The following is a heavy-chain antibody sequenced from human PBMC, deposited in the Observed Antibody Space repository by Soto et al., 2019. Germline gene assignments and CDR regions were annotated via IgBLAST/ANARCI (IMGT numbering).Heavy chain of an antibody. D-gene: IGHD5-18*01. Sequence: QVQLVESGGGVVQPGRSLRLSCATSGFTLSRNGMHWVRQAAGKGLEWVAFTPFGGKNTYYADSVEGRFTISRDESRNTVYLEMISLRTEDTAIYYCVKDREYTWSFDHWGQGVQVTVSS. CDR2: TPFGGKNT. CDR3: VKDREYTWSFDH. V-gene: IGHV3-30*02. J-gene: IGHJ4*02. CDR1: GFTLSRNG.